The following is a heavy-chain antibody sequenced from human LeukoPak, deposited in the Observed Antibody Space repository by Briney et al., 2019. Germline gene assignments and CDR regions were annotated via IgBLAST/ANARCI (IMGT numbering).Heavy chain of an antibody. CDR3: ARGKTSQNIVTRKTYNWFDP. Sequence: GGSLRLSCVASGFTFNTYNMNWVRQAPGKGLEWVSSITSSSSYIYYADSVKGRFTISRDNAKNSLYLQMKSLRAEDTAVYYCARGKTSQNIVTRKTYNWFDPWGQGTLVTVSS. V-gene: IGHV3-21*01. CDR1: GFTFNTYN. D-gene: IGHD2/OR15-2a*01. J-gene: IGHJ5*02. CDR2: ITSSSSYI.